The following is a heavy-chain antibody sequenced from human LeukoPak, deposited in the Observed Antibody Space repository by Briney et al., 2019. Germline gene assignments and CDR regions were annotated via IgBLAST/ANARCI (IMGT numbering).Heavy chain of an antibody. CDR2: INPNSGGT. CDR3: ARGLRIAARRPADY. D-gene: IGHD6-6*01. Sequence: ASVKVSCKASGYTFTGYYMHWVRQAPGQGLEWMGWINPNSGGTNYAQKFQGRVTMTRDTSISTAYMELSRLRSDDTAVYYCARGLRIAARRPADYWAREPWSPSPQ. J-gene: IGHJ4*02. CDR1: GYTFTGYY. V-gene: IGHV1-2*02.